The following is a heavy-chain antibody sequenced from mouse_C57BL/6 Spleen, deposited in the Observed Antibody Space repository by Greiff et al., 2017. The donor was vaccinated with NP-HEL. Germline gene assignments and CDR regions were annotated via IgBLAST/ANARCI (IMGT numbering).Heavy chain of an antibody. D-gene: IGHD1-1*01. J-gene: IGHJ4*01. CDR2: ISSGSSTI. CDR3: ARPLYYYVSSSYAMCY. Sequence: EVKLVESGGGLVKPGGSLKLSCAASGFTFSDYGMHWVRQAPEQGLEWVAYISSGSSTIYYADTVKGRFTISRDNAKNTLFLQMTSLRSEDTAMYYCARPLYYYVSSSYAMCYWGQGTSVTVSS. V-gene: IGHV5-17*01. CDR1: GFTFSDYG.